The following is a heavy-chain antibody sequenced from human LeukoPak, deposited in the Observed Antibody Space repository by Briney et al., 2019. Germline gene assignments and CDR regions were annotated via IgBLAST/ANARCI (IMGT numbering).Heavy chain of an antibody. J-gene: IGHJ4*02. V-gene: IGHV3-48*04. CDR2: ISSSSSTI. Sequence: PGGSLRLSCAASGFTFSSYSMNWVRQAPGKGLEWVSYISSSSSTIYYADSVKGRFTISRDNAKNSLYLQMNNLRAEDTAVYYCARDHDYVWGSYRSLGFDYWGQGTLVTVSS. CDR3: ARDHDYVWGSYRSLGFDY. CDR1: GFTFSSYS. D-gene: IGHD3-16*02.